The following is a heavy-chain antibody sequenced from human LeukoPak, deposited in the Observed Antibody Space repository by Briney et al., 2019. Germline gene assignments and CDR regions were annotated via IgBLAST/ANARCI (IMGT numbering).Heavy chain of an antibody. CDR2: IYDSGST. V-gene: IGHV4-31*03. CDR1: GGSISSGGYY. J-gene: IGHJ4*02. CDR3: ARAYGYGDSKFDY. Sequence: PSETLSLTCTVSGGSISSGGYYWSWIRQRPGKGLEWIGYIYDSGSTYYNPSLKSRVTISVDTSKNQFSLKLSSVTAADTAVYYCARAYGYGDSKFDYWGQGTLVTVSS. D-gene: IGHD4-17*01.